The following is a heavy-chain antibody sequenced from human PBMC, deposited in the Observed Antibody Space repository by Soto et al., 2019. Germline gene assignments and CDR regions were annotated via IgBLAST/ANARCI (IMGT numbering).Heavy chain of an antibody. CDR2: ISGSGSST. D-gene: IGHD1-7*01. J-gene: IGHJ4*02. CDR1: GFTFSSYA. CDR3: AKDDDWNFSYFDY. Sequence: GGSLRLSCAASGFTFSSYAMSWVRQAPGKGLEWVSTISGSGSSTYYTDSVKGRFTISRDDSKNTLYLQMNSLRAEDTAVYYCAKDDDWNFSYFDYWGQGTMVTVYS. V-gene: IGHV3-23*01.